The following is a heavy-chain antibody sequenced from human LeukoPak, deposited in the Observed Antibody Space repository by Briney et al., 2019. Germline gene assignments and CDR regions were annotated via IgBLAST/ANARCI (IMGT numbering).Heavy chain of an antibody. CDR1: GYTFTGYY. CDR2: INPNSGGT. Sequence: ASVKVSCKASGYTFTGYYMHWVRQAPGQGLEWMGWINPNSGGTNYAQKFQGRVTMTRDTSISTAYMELSRLRSDDTAVYYCARGGTLRHYSNYPTTSYPWGQGTLVTVSS. CDR3: ARGGTLRHYSNYPTTSYP. V-gene: IGHV1-2*02. J-gene: IGHJ5*02. D-gene: IGHD4-11*01.